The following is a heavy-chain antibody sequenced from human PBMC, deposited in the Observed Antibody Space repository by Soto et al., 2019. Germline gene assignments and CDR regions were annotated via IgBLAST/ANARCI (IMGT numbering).Heavy chain of an antibody. Sequence: SETLSLTCAVYGGAFSGYYWTWIRQPPGKGLEWIGEINRSGSTNYKPSLRGRATIAVDASKNQGPRKVNTLTAPDTAVYYCARGRTLITGTSLDYWGQGTLVTVSS. CDR2: INRSGST. J-gene: IGHJ4*02. CDR3: ARGRTLITGTSLDY. V-gene: IGHV4-34*01. CDR1: GGAFSGYY. D-gene: IGHD1-20*01.